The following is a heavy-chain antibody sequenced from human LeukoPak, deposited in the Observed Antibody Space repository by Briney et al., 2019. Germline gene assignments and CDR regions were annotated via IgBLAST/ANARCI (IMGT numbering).Heavy chain of an antibody. CDR2: IYYSGNT. Sequence: SETLSLTCTVSGGSISSYYWSWIRQPPGKGLEWIGYIYYSGNTNYNPSLKSRVTISLDTTKNQFSLKLSSVTAADTAVYYCARDLVAGYTYAYYDYWGQGTLVTVS. D-gene: IGHD3-16*01. CDR3: ARDLVAGYTYAYYDY. CDR1: GGSISSYY. V-gene: IGHV4-59*01. J-gene: IGHJ4*02.